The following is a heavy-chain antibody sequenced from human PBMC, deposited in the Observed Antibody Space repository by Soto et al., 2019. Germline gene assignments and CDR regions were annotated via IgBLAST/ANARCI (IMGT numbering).Heavy chain of an antibody. Sequence: QVQLVQSGAEVKKPGASVKVSCKASGYTFTSYDINWVRQATGQGLEWMGWMNPNSGNTGYAQKFKARVTMTRTTSISTTYMELSSLRSEDTAVYYCASEYSSGWSKDWGQGTLVTVSS. V-gene: IGHV1-8*01. CDR2: MNPNSGNT. CDR3: ASEYSSGWSKD. CDR1: GYTFTSYD. J-gene: IGHJ4*02. D-gene: IGHD6-19*01.